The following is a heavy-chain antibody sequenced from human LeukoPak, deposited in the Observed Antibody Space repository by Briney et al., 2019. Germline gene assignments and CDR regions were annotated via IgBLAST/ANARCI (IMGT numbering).Heavy chain of an antibody. CDR3: ATGCKGSSTSCPANY. D-gene: IGHD2-2*01. J-gene: IGHJ4*02. CDR1: GFTFSTYG. V-gene: IGHV3-64*01. Sequence: GGSLRLSCAASGFTFSTYGLHWVRQAPGKGLEDVSAISSNGGSTYYANSVKGRFTISRDDSKNALYLQMGSLRTEDMAVYYCATGCKGSSTSCPANYWGQGTLVTVSS. CDR2: ISSNGGST.